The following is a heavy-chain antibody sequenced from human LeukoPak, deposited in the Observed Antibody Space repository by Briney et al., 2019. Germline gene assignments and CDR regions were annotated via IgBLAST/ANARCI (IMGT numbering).Heavy chain of an antibody. CDR2: ISWNSGSI. Sequence: GGSLRLSCAASGFTFDDYAMHWVRQAPGKGLEWVSGISWNSGSIGYADSVKGRFTISRDNAKNSLYLQMNSLRAEDTAVYYCARTPGYSGSYYILWGQGTLVTVSS. J-gene: IGHJ4*02. CDR3: ARTPGYSGSYYIL. V-gene: IGHV3-9*01. D-gene: IGHD1-26*01. CDR1: GFTFDDYA.